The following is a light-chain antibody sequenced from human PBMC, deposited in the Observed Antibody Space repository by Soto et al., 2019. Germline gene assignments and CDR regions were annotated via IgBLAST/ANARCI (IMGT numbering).Light chain of an antibody. J-gene: IGKJ1*01. CDR2: AAS. CDR1: QGISSW. CDR3: QQANSFPRT. Sequence: DIQMTQSPSSVSASVGDRVTITCRASQGISSWLVWFQQKPGKAPKLLIYAASSLQSGVPSMFSGSASGTDFTLTSSRLQPEDFATYYWQQANSFPRTFGQGTNVYIK. V-gene: IGKV1-12*01.